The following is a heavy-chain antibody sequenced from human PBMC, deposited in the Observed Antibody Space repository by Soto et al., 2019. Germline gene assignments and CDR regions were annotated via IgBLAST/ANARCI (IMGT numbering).Heavy chain of an antibody. V-gene: IGHV3-21*01. CDR3: AAPYSTGHRLLGY. CDR1: GFTFSDYS. Sequence: PGGSLRLSCVASGFTFSDYSVSWVRQAPGKGLGWLSSISSSSTFTHYADSVKGRFTISRDNAKNSLYLQMNSLRAEDTAVYYCAAPYSTGHRLLGYWGQGTLVTVSS. J-gene: IGHJ4*02. D-gene: IGHD6-19*01. CDR2: ISSSSTFT.